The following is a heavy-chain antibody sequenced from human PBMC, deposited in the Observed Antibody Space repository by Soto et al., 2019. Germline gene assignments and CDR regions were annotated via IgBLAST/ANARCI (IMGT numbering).Heavy chain of an antibody. Sequence: GASVNVSCKASGYTFTIYGISWVLQAPGQGLEWMGWISAYNGNTNYAQKLQGRVTMTTDTSTSTAYMELRSLRSDDTAVYYCARGIGYCIFGSCHVNYYGMYVCGQGT. CDR3: ARGIGYCIFGSCHVNYYGMYV. D-gene: IGHD2-15*01. V-gene: IGHV1-18*01. CDR2: ISAYNGNT. J-gene: IGHJ6*02. CDR1: GYTFTIYG.